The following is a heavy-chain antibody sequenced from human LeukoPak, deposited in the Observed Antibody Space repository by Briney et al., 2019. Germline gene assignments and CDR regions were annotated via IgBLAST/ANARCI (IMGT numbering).Heavy chain of an antibody. Sequence: GRSLRLSCAASGFTFRSYGMHWVRQAPGKGLEWVAVISYDGSNKYYADSVKGRFTISRDNSKNTLYLQMNSLRAEDTAVYYCAKAHSIAAAGVGYWGQRTLVTVSS. CDR3: AKAHSIAAAGVGY. J-gene: IGHJ4*02. V-gene: IGHV3-30*18. D-gene: IGHD6-13*01. CDR1: GFTFRSYG. CDR2: ISYDGSNK.